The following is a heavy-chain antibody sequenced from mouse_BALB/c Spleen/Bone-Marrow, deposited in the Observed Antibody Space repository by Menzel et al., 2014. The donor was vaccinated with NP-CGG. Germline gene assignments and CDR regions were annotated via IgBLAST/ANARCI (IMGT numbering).Heavy chain of an antibody. CDR2: INPSNGGT. Sequence: VQVVESGAELVKPGASVKLSCKASGYTFTSYYMYWVKQRPGQGLEWIGGINPSNGGTNFNEKFKSKATLTVDKSSSTAYMQLSSLTSEDSAVYYCTREAYYDYDYFDYWGQGTTLTVSS. V-gene: IGHV1S81*02. CDR3: TREAYYDYDYFDY. D-gene: IGHD2-4*01. CDR1: GYTFTSYY. J-gene: IGHJ2*01.